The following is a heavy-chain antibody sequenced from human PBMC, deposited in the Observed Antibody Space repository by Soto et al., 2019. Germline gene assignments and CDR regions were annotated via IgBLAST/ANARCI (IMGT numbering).Heavy chain of an antibody. J-gene: IGHJ5*02. CDR3: SRRAPEGFDP. V-gene: IGHV4-39*02. CDR1: GGSISSSSYF. Sequence: SETLSLTCTVSGGSISSSSYFWAWIRRPPGKGLEWIGSIDFRGTTYTNPSLESRVTISVDTSKNHFSLKLDSVTAADTALYYCSRRAPEGFDPWGRGTLVTVSS. CDR2: IDFRGTT.